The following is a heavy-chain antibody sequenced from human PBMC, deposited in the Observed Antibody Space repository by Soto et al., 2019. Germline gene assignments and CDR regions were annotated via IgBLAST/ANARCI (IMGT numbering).Heavy chain of an antibody. V-gene: IGHV4-4*07. CDR1: GGSISSYY. CDR3: ARAYPGPVYYYYGMDV. J-gene: IGHJ6*02. CDR2: IYTSGST. Sequence: SETLSLTCTVSGGSISSYYWSWIRQPAGKGLEWIGRIYTSGSTNYNPSLKSRVTMSVDTSKNQFSLKLSSVTAADTAAYYCARAYPGPVYYYYGMDVWGQGTTVTVSS.